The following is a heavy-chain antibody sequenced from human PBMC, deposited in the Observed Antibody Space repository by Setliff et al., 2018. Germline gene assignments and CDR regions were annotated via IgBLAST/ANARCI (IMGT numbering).Heavy chain of an antibody. Sequence: SETLSLTCAVYGGSFSGYYWNWIRQPPGKGLEWIGFIHYSGSTNYNPSLKSRVTISLDTPKNQFSLRLNSVTAADTALYYCARHRSVTSISPHFDLWGRGARVTVSS. D-gene: IGHD2-21*02. V-gene: IGHV4-59*08. CDR3: ARHRSVTSISPHFDL. J-gene: IGHJ4*02. CDR1: GGSFSGYY. CDR2: IHYSGST.